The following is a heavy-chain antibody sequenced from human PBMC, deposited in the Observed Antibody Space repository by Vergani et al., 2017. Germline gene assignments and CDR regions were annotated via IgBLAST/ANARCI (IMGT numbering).Heavy chain of an antibody. D-gene: IGHD6-19*01. CDR3: ARAREGRQWLGASGFDS. CDR1: DYTFTNYG. V-gene: IGHV1-18*01. J-gene: IGHJ4*02. CDR2: ISAYNGDT. Sequence: QVQLVQSGAEVKKPGASVRVSCKASDYTFTNYGISWVRQAPGQGLEWMGWISAYNGDTNYAQKLHGRVTMTTDASTSTAYMELRSLRSEDTAVYYCARAREGRQWLGASGFDSWGQGTLVTVSS.